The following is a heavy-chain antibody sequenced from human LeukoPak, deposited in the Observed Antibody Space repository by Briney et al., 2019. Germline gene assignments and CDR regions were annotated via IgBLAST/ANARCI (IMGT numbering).Heavy chain of an antibody. D-gene: IGHD2-15*01. CDR3: ARGVISGDDYFDY. V-gene: IGHV4-39*01. CDR2: IYYSGST. Sequence: SETLSLTCTVSGGSISSSSYYWGWIRQPPGKGLEWIGSIYYSGSTYYNPSLKSRVTISVDTSKNQFSLKLSSVTAADTAVYYCARGVISGDDYFDYWGQGTLVTVSS. J-gene: IGHJ4*02. CDR1: GGSISSSSYY.